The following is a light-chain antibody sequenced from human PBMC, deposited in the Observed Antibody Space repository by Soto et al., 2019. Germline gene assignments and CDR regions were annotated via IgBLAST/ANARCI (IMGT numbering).Light chain of an antibody. J-gene: IGKJ1*01. CDR3: HQYFGGPWT. Sequence: DIVMTQSPESLAVSLGERATINCKSSQSVLYSSNNKNYLAWYQQKPGQPPKLLIFWASTRESGVPDRFSGRGSETDFTLTISSLQAEDVAVYYCHQYFGGPWTFGQGTVVEIK. V-gene: IGKV4-1*01. CDR1: QSVLYSSNNKNY. CDR2: WAS.